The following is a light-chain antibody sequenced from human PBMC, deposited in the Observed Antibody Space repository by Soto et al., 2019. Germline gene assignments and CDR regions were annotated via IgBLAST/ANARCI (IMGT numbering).Light chain of an antibody. Sequence: EIVLTHSLGTLSLSPEERATLSCRASQSLRSSLAWYQQKPGQAPRLLIYDASTRATGIPARFSGSESGTEFTLTISSLQSEDFAVYYCQQRSNRPPGITFGQGTRLEIK. V-gene: IGKV3-15*01. CDR2: DAS. CDR1: QSLRSS. J-gene: IGKJ5*01. CDR3: QQRSNRPPGIT.